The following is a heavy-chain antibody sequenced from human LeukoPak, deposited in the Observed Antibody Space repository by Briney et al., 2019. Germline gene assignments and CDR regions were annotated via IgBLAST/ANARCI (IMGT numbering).Heavy chain of an antibody. J-gene: IGHJ4*02. CDR1: GYTFTGYY. Sequence: GASVKVSCKACGYTFTGYYMHWVRQAAGQGLEWMGWMNPNSGNTGYAQKFQGRVTMTRNTSISTAYMELSSLRSEDTAVYYCARGYCSGGSCYVGDHFDYWGQGTLVTVSS. V-gene: IGHV1-8*02. CDR3: ARGYCSGGSCYVGDHFDY. D-gene: IGHD2-15*01. CDR2: MNPNSGNT.